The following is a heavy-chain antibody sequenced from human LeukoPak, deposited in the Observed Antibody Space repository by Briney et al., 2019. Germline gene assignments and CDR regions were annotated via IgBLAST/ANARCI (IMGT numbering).Heavy chain of an antibody. V-gene: IGHV1-8*01. CDR3: ARDFDPGITMIVVVTGGLDY. J-gene: IGHJ4*02. Sequence: ASVKVSCKASGYTFTSYDINWVRQATGQGLEWMGWMNPNSGNTGYAQKFQGRVTMTRNTSISTAYMELSRLRSDDTAVYYCARDFDPGITMIVVVTGGLDYWGQGTLVTVSS. CDR2: MNPNSGNT. D-gene: IGHD3-22*01. CDR1: GYTFTSYD.